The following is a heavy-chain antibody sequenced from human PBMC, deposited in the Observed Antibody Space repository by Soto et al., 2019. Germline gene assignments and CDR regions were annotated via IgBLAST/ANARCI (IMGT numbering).Heavy chain of an antibody. D-gene: IGHD6-19*01. J-gene: IGHJ4*02. Sequence: GGSLRLSCAASGFTFSSYEMNWVRQAPGKGLEWVSYISSSGSTIYYADSVKGRFTISRDNAKNSLYLQMNSLRAEDTAVYYCASAGYSSGWAPLKFDYWGQGTLVTVSS. CDR1: GFTFSSYE. V-gene: IGHV3-48*03. CDR2: ISSSGSTI. CDR3: ASAGYSSGWAPLKFDY.